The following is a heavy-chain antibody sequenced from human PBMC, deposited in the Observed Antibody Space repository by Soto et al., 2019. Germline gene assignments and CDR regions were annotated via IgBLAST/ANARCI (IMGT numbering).Heavy chain of an antibody. CDR3: ARESHDILTGPPWVWYFDL. Sequence: QVQLQQWGAGPLRPLETLSLTCGVSGGSFSGYYWAWIRQSPGKGLEWIGEINDRGSINYNPSLKSRVSISVDTSKNHYSLKLRSVNAADTAVYYCARESHDILTGPPWVWYFDLWGRGTLVTVSS. CDR1: GGSFSGYY. D-gene: IGHD3-9*01. V-gene: IGHV4-34*01. CDR2: INDRGSI. J-gene: IGHJ2*01.